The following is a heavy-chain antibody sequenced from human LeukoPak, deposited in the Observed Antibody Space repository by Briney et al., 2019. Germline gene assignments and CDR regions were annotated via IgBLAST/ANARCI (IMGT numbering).Heavy chain of an antibody. J-gene: IGHJ6*02. CDR1: GGSISSSSYY. CDR3: ARVMGYDYVWGSPYGDYYYYYGMDV. V-gene: IGHV4-39*01. Sequence: SETLSLTCTVSGGSISSSSYYWGWIRQPPGKGLEWIGSIYYSGSTYYNPSLKSRVTISVDTSKNQFSLKLSSVTAADTAVYYCARVMGYDYVWGSPYGDYYYYYGMDVWGQGTTVTVSS. D-gene: IGHD3-16*01. CDR2: IYYSGST.